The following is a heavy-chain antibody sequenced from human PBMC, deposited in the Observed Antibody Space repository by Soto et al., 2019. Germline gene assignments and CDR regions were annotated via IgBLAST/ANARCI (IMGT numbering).Heavy chain of an antibody. CDR2: IRQDGSEI. CDR3: ARPGRRHTWPMDV. D-gene: IGHD3-10*01. CDR1: GFTISPYW. Sequence: EVQLVESGGGLVQPGGSLRLSCAASGFTISPYWMSWVRQLPGKGLEWMANIRQDGSEIYYADSVNGRFTISRDNGKNSQYLQVNSVRAEDAAMYYCARPGRRHTWPMDVWRQGTTVTVSS. V-gene: IGHV3-7*01. J-gene: IGHJ6*02.